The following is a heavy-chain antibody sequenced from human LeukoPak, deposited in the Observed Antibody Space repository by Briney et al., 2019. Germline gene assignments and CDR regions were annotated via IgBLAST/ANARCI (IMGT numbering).Heavy chain of an antibody. CDR3: AALKYDFWSGYFVEESLQFDS. Sequence: ASVKVSCKASGYTFTGYYMHWVRQAPGQGLEWMGWINPNSGGTNYAQKFQGRVTMTWDTSISTAYMELSRLRSDDTAVYYCAALKYDFWSGYFVEESLQFDSWGQGTLVTVSS. D-gene: IGHD3-3*01. CDR1: GYTFTGYY. CDR2: INPNSGGT. J-gene: IGHJ4*02. V-gene: IGHV1-2*02.